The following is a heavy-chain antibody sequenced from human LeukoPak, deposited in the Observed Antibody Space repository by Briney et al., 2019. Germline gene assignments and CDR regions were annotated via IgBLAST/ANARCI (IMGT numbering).Heavy chain of an antibody. CDR3: ARDSDTLYDYVWGTVDY. V-gene: IGHV3-33*08. CDR2: IWYDGSNK. Sequence: GRSLRLSCAASGFTFSSYDMHWVRQAPGKGLEWVAVIWYDGSNKYYADSVKGRFTISRDNSKNTLYLQMNSLRGEDTAVYYCARDSDTLYDYVWGTVDYWGQGTLVTVSS. D-gene: IGHD3-16*01. J-gene: IGHJ4*02. CDR1: GFTFSSYD.